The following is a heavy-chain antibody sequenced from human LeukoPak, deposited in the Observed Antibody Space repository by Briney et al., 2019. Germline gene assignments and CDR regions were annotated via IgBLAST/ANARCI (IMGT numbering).Heavy chain of an antibody. J-gene: IGHJ4*02. V-gene: IGHV4-39*01. CDR2: IYYSGST. D-gene: IGHD3-22*01. CDR1: GGSISSSSYY. Sequence: SETLSLTCTVSGGSISSSSYYWGWIRQPPGKGLEWIGSIYYSGSTYYNPSLKCRVTISVDTSKNQFSLKLSSVTAADTAVYYCARRGHYYDSSGYYTGYFDYWGQGTLVTVSS. CDR3: ARRGHYYDSSGYYTGYFDY.